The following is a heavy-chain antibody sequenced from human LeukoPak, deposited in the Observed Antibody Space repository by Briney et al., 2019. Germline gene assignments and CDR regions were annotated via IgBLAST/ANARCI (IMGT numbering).Heavy chain of an antibody. V-gene: IGHV4-34*01. Sequence: GSLRLSCAASGFTFSSYAMHWVRQPPGKGLEWIGEINHSGSTNYNPSLKSRVTISVDTPKNQFSLNLSSVTDSDTAFYYCARRAAATGKFDYWGQGTLVTVSS. CDR2: INHSGST. CDR1: GFTFSSYA. CDR3: ARRAAATGKFDY. D-gene: IGHD6-13*01. J-gene: IGHJ4*02.